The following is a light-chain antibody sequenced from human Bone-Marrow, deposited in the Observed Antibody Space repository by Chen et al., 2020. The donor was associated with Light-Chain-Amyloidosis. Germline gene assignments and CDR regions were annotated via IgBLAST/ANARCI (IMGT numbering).Light chain of an antibody. CDR2: EVT. V-gene: IGLV2-14*01. CDR3: SSYTITNTLV. CDR1: SSDVGGDTH. Sequence: QSALTQPASVSGSPGQSITITCTGTSSDVGGDTHVSWYQQHPAKAPKLMLYEVTNRPSWVPDRFSGSKSDNTASLTISERQTEDEADYFCSSYTITNTLVFGSGTRVTVL. J-gene: IGLJ1*01.